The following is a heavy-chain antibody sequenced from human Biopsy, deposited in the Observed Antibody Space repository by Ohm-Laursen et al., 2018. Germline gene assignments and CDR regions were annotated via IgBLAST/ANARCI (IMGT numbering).Heavy chain of an antibody. D-gene: IGHD2-15*01. Sequence: SLRLSCTASGFTFSPYSMNWVRQAPGQGLEWVSSISSSGSFIYFADPVKGRFTISRDNARNSLYLQMNSLRAEDTAVYYCGRGQTAAPGYYGMDVWGQGTTVTVSS. V-gene: IGHV3-21*01. J-gene: IGHJ6*02. CDR1: GFTFSPYS. CDR2: ISSSGSFI. CDR3: GRGQTAAPGYYGMDV.